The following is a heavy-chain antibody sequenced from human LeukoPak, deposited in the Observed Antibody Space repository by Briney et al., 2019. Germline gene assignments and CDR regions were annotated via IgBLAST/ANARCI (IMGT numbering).Heavy chain of an antibody. Sequence: SETLSLTCTVSGGSISSSSYYWGWIRQPPGKGLEWTGSIYYSGSTYYNPSLKSRVTISVDTSKNQFSLKLSSVTAADTAVYYCARDQTGGMATIMDYYYGMDVWGQGTTVTVSS. CDR2: IYYSGST. J-gene: IGHJ6*02. D-gene: IGHD5-24*01. V-gene: IGHV4-39*07. CDR1: GGSISSSSYY. CDR3: ARDQTGGMATIMDYYYGMDV.